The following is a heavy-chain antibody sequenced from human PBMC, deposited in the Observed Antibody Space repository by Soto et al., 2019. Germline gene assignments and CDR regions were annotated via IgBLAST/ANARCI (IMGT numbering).Heavy chain of an antibody. CDR3: AKDVESGWYEAFDY. CDR1: GFAFSQYG. J-gene: IGHJ4*02. D-gene: IGHD6-19*01. Sequence: GGSLRLSCTASGFAFSQYGMSWVRQAPGKGLEWVSSIRSFDYRTNYADSVKGRFTISRDNSKSTLSLQMNSLRAEDTAVYYCAKDVESGWYEAFDYWGPGTLVTVSA. V-gene: IGHV3-23*01. CDR2: IRSFDYRT.